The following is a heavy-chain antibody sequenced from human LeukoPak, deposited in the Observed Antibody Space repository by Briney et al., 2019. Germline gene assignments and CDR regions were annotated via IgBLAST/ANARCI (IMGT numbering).Heavy chain of an antibody. V-gene: IGHV3-33*01. J-gene: IGHJ4*02. D-gene: IGHD3-22*01. Sequence: PGGSLRLSCAASGFTFSNYGMHWVRQAPGKGLEWVAVIWYDGSNKYYADSVKGRFTISRDNSKNTLYLQMNSLRAEDTAVYYCARDLADSSDSYGVFDYWGQGTLVTVSS. CDR2: IWYDGSNK. CDR1: GFTFSNYG. CDR3: ARDLADSSDSYGVFDY.